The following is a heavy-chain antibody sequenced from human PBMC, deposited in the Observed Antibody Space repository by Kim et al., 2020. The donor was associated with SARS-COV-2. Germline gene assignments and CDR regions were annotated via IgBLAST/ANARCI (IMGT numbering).Heavy chain of an antibody. D-gene: IGHD6-25*01. Sequence: GGSLRLSCTVSGFTLSSSWMHWVRQAPGKGLAWVSRMNGEGSSPTYADPVKGRFTISSDNAKNTLFLQMDSLRVDDTAVYYCARGTWGAASVWGQGTLGT. CDR3: ARGTWGAASV. CDR1: GFTLSSSW. J-gene: IGHJ4*02. V-gene: IGHV3-74*01. CDR2: MNGEGSSP.